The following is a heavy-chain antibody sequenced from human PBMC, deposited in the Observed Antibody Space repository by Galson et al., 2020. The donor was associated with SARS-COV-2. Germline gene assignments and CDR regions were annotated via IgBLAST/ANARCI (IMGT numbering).Heavy chain of an antibody. CDR3: ATYSSGWYTPQFDY. CDR2: INPRDSDT. V-gene: IGHV5-51*01. D-gene: IGHD6-19*01. Sequence: GESLKISCKGSGYSFTSYWIGWVRQMPGKGLEWMGIINPRDSDTSYSPSFQGQVTISADKSNSTAYLQWSSLKASDTAMYYCATYSSGWYTPQFDYWGQGTLVTVSS. CDR1: GYSFTSYW. J-gene: IGHJ4*02.